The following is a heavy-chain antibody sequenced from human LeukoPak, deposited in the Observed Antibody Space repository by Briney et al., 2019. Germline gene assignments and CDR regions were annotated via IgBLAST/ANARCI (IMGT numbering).Heavy chain of an antibody. CDR2: IRYGGSDK. CDR1: GFTLRGYG. J-gene: IGHJ4*02. D-gene: IGHD1-1*01. CDR3: AKDTPTTGYHLDS. Sequence: GGSLRLSCAASGFTLRGYGMHWVRQAPGKGLEWVAFIRYGGSDKSYADSVKGRFTISRDNSENTLYLQINSLRVEDTAVYYCAKDTPTTGYHLDSWGQGTLVTVSS. V-gene: IGHV3-30*02.